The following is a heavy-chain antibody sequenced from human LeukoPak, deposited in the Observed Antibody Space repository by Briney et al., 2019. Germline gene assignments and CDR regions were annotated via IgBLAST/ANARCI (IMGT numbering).Heavy chain of an antibody. CDR3: ARGPSSNWSGLDF. V-gene: IGHV3-74*01. J-gene: IGHJ4*02. Sequence: GGSLRLSCAVSGFSFSGHWMHWARQLPGKGLVWVSRISPTGSTTSYADSVKGRFTVSRDNAKNTLYLQVNNLRAEDTAVYYCARGPSSNWSGLDFWGQGTLLTVSS. D-gene: IGHD6-13*01. CDR1: GFSFSGHW. CDR2: ISPTGSTT.